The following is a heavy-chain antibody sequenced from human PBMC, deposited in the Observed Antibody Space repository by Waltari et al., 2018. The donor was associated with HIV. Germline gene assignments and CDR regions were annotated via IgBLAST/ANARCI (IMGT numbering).Heavy chain of an antibody. Sequence: QLQLQESGPGLVKPSETLSLTCTVSGGSISSSSYYWGWIRQPPGKGLEWIGSIYYSGSTYYNPSLKSRVTISVDTSKNQFSLKLSSVTAADTAVYYCARDPLGWNDRGDWFDPWGQGTLVTVSS. J-gene: IGHJ5*02. CDR1: GGSISSSSYY. V-gene: IGHV4-39*07. CDR3: ARDPLGWNDRGDWFDP. D-gene: IGHD1-1*01. CDR2: IYYSGST.